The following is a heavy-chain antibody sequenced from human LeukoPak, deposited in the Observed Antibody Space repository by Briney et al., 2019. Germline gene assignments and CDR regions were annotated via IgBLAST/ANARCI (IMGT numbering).Heavy chain of an antibody. D-gene: IGHD2-21*02. CDR2: IYYSGST. Sequence: SQTLSLTCTVSGGSISSGGYYWSWIRQHPGKGLEWIGYIYYSGSTYYNPSLKSRVTISVDTSKNQFSLKLSSVTAADTAVYYCAGTFCGGGDCYDRFDYWGQGTLVTVSS. CDR3: AGTFCGGGDCYDRFDY. J-gene: IGHJ4*02. CDR1: GGSISSGGYY. V-gene: IGHV4-31*03.